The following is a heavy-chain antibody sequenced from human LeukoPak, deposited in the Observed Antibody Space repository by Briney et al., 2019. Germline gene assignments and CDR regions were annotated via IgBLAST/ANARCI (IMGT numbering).Heavy chain of an antibody. CDR2: IFNGGST. V-gene: IGHV3-53*01. Sequence: GGSLSLSCAASGFTVSSNYMTWARQAPGKGLEWDSVIFNGGSTYYADSVKGRFTISRDNSKNTLYLQMNSLRAEDTAVYYCAKDLRDPLDYWGQGTLVTVSS. CDR3: AKDLRDPLDY. CDR1: GFTVSSNY. J-gene: IGHJ4*02.